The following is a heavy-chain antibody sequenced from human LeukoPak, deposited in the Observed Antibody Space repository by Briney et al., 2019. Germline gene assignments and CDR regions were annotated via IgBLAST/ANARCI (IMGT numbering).Heavy chain of an antibody. CDR1: GYTFNSYY. Sequence: PGASVKVSCDASGYTFNSYYMHWVRQAPGQGLEWMGLINPRGDSTFYAQKFRGRLTMTRDTSTLYMELSSLRSGDTAVYYCAREHSSSCLDFWGQGTLVTVSA. D-gene: IGHD2-15*01. CDR2: INPRGDST. V-gene: IGHV1-46*02. CDR3: AREHSSSCLDF. J-gene: IGHJ4*02.